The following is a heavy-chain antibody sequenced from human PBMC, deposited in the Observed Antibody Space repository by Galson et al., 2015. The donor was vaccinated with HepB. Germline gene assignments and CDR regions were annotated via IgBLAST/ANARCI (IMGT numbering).Heavy chain of an antibody. CDR1: GFTFSSHS. Sequence: SLRLSCAASGFTFSSHSLSWVRQAPGKGLEWVANIKQDGSEKHYVDSVKGRFTIFRDNTKNSLYLQMNSLRAEDTAVYYCARALAWNYDIKTGHDHWGQGILDSVSP. J-gene: IGHJ5*02. CDR3: ARALAWNYDIKTGHDH. CDR2: IKQDGSEK. D-gene: IGHD3-9*01. V-gene: IGHV3-7*03.